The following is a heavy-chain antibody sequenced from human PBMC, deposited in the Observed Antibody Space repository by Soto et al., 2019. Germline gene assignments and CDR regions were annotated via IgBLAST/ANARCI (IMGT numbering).Heavy chain of an antibody. CDR3: TRFAGMVSDGMDV. D-gene: IGHD3-10*01. V-gene: IGHV4-4*07. CDR2: IYSSGST. Sequence: SETLSLTCTVSDGNIGDHCCPCIIQHAGKGLEWIGRIYSSGSTRYNPSLKSRVSMSVDTSKNQFSLKLISVTAADTAVYYRTRFAGMVSDGMDVWGQGTTVTV. CDR1: DGNIGDHC. J-gene: IGHJ6*02.